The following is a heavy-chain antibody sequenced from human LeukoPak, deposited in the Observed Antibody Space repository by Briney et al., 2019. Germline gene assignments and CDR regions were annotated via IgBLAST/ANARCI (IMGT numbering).Heavy chain of an antibody. Sequence: SETLSLTCAVYGGSFSGYYWSWIRQPPGKGLDWIGEINHSGSTNYNPSLKSRVTISVDTSKNQFSLKLSSVTAADTAVYYCARGLPYYYGSGSYYSYWGQGTLVTVSS. CDR1: GGSFSGYY. D-gene: IGHD3-10*01. J-gene: IGHJ4*02. V-gene: IGHV4-34*01. CDR2: INHSGST. CDR3: ARGLPYYYGSGSYYSY.